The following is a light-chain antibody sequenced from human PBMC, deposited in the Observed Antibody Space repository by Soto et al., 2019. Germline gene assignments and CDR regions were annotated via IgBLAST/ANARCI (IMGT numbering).Light chain of an antibody. V-gene: IGKV1-39*01. Sequence: DIQMTQSPFPLSASVGDRIIITCRASQTIARYINWFQQKSGQPPKLLVYAASTLRHGVPSRFSASGSGSDFTLTINSLQPEDLATYYCQQSYNAPFNFGPGTKVDIK. CDR3: QQSYNAPFN. CDR1: QTIARY. J-gene: IGKJ3*01. CDR2: AAS.